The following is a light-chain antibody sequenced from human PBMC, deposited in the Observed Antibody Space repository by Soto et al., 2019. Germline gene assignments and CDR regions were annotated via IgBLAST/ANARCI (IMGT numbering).Light chain of an antibody. J-gene: IGLJ2*01. V-gene: IGLV4-69*01. CDR1: SGHSSYA. Sequence: QLVLTQSPSASASLGASVKLTCTLSSGHSSYAIAWHQQQPEKGPRYLMKLNSDGSHSKGDGIPDRFSGSSSGAERYLTISSHQSEDEADYYCQTWGTGNLVFGGGNQLTVL. CDR2: LNSDGSH. CDR3: QTWGTGNLV.